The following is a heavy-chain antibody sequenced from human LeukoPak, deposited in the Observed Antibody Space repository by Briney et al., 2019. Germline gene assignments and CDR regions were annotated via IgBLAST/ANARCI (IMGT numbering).Heavy chain of an antibody. Sequence: SQTLSLTCTVSGGSISSGGYYWSWIRQHPGKGLEWIGYFSNSGSTDYNPSLKSRVTISVDTSKNQFSLKLSSVTAADTAVYYCARGYYNILTGYYVDYWGQGTLVTVSS. CDR2: FSNSGST. V-gene: IGHV4-61*08. CDR1: GGSISSGGYY. D-gene: IGHD3-9*01. J-gene: IGHJ4*02. CDR3: ARGYYNILTGYYVDY.